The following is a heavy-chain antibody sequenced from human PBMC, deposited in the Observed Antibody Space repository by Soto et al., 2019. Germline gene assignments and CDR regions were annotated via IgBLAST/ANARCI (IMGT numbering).Heavy chain of an antibody. CDR2: IRFDGSNI. CDR1: ESIFRGYG. D-gene: IGHD3-16*01. Sequence: QVQMVESGGGVVQPGGSLRLSCAVSESIFRGYGMHWVRQAPGKGLEWVAVIRFDGSNIHYADYVMGRFTISRDNSKNMMYREMNNLRVEDTAVYYCARDGVGFTTVWGFLDYWGQGTLVTVSA. CDR3: ARDGVGFTTVWGFLDY. V-gene: IGHV3-33*01. J-gene: IGHJ4*02.